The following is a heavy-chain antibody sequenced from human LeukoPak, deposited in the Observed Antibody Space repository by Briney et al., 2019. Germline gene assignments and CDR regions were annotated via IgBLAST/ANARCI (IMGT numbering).Heavy chain of an antibody. CDR1: GGSISSGGHY. Sequence: PSETLSLTCTVSGGSISSGGHYWSWIRQRPGKGLEWIGYINYSGSTYYNPSLKSRVSISLDTSQNHFSLRLSSVTAADTAVYYCARDRIVVIPTYRMDVWGQGTTVTVSS. CDR3: ARDRIVVIPTYRMDV. V-gene: IGHV4-31*03. J-gene: IGHJ6*02. CDR2: INYSGST. D-gene: IGHD2-2*01.